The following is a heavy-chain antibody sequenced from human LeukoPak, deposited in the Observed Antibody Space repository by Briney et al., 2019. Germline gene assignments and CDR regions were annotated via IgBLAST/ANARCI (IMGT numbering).Heavy chain of an antibody. CDR3: AKDPSDFWSGYFDY. CDR2: ISGSGGST. V-gene: IGHV3-23*01. CDR1: GFTFSDYY. J-gene: IGHJ4*02. Sequence: GGSLRLSCAASGFTFSDYYMSWIRQAPGKGLEWVSAISGSGGSTYYADSVKGRFTISRDNSKNTLYLQINSLRAEDTAVYYCAKDPSDFWSGYFDYWGQGALVTVSS. D-gene: IGHD3-3*01.